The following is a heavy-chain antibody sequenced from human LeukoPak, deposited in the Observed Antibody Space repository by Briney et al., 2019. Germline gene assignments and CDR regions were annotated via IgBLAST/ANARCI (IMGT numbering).Heavy chain of an antibody. CDR2: ISSSSSYI. J-gene: IGHJ5*02. Sequence: GGSLRLSCAASGFTFSSYSMNWVRQAPGKGLEWVSSISSSSSYIYYADSVKGRFTISRDNAKNSLYLQMNSLRAEDTAVYYCANGGIHGSWSYGPQNWFDPWGQGTLVTVS. D-gene: IGHD3-10*01. V-gene: IGHV3-21*01. CDR3: ANGGIHGSWSYGPQNWFDP. CDR1: GFTFSSYS.